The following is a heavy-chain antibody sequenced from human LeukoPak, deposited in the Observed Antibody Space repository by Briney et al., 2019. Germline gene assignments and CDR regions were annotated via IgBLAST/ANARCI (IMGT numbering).Heavy chain of an antibody. CDR1: GGSISSSNW. CDR2: IYHSGST. J-gene: IGHJ4*02. CDR3: ARAAAGIYYFDY. V-gene: IGHV4-4*02. D-gene: IGHD6-13*01. Sequence: SGTLSLTCAASGGSISSSNWWGWVRQPPGKGLEWIGEIYHSGSTNYNPSLKSRVTISVDTSKNQFSLKLSSVTAADTAVYYCARAAAGIYYFDYWGQGTLVTVSS.